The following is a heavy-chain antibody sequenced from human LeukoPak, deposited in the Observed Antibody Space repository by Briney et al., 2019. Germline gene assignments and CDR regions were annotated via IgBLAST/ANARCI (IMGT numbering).Heavy chain of an antibody. Sequence: PSETLSLTCTVSGGSISSSSYYWGWIRQPAGRGLEWIGHISTSGRTSYSPSLKSRVTISVDTSKNQFSLKMSSASAADTAVYYCARGLHGYTYGYVPWELYYYMDVWGKGTTVTISS. CDR2: ISTSGRT. CDR1: GGSISSSSYY. CDR3: ARGLHGYTYGYVPWELYYYMDV. J-gene: IGHJ6*03. D-gene: IGHD5-18*01. V-gene: IGHV4-61*09.